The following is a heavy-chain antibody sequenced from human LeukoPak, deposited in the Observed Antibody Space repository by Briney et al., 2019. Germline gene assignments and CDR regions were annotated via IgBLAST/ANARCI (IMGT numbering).Heavy chain of an antibody. Sequence: SETLSLTCAFYGGSFSGYYWSWIRQPPGKGLEWIGESNLSGSTNYNPYLQSRVTIPVDTSKNQFSLKMSSVTAADTAVYYCARATGLYYDYVWGSYRSPYYFDYWGQGTLVTVSS. J-gene: IGHJ4*02. V-gene: IGHV4-34*01. CDR2: SNLSGST. D-gene: IGHD3-16*02. CDR3: ARATGLYYDYVWGSYRSPYYFDY. CDR1: GGSFSGYY.